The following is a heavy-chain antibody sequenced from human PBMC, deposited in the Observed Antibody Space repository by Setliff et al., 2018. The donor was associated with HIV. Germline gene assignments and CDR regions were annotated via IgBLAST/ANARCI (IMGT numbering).Heavy chain of an antibody. CDR2: IYYNDNT. J-gene: IGHJ5*02. V-gene: IGHV4-39*01. CDR3: ASRVYQYDSNKVLREEGFDP. D-gene: IGHD3-22*01. CDR1: GGSASNSRYY. Sequence: PSETLSLTCPVSGGSASNSRYYWTWIRQPPGKGLEYIGSIYYNDNTYNSPSLKRRVTISVDTSKNQFSLNLTSVTAADTAVYFCASRVYQYDSNKVLREEGFDPWGQGTLVTVSS.